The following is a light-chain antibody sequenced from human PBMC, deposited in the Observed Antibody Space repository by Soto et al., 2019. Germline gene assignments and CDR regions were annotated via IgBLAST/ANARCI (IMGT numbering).Light chain of an antibody. CDR2: EVS. CDR3: SSYKSSSTYV. Sequence: QSALTQPPSVSGSPGQSVTISCTGTSSDVGSYNRVSWYQQPPGTAPKLMIYEVSNRPSGVPDRFSGSKSGNTASLTISGLQADDYADYSCSSYKSSSTYVFRTGTNVHVV. J-gene: IGLJ1*01. CDR1: SSDVGSYNR. V-gene: IGLV2-18*02.